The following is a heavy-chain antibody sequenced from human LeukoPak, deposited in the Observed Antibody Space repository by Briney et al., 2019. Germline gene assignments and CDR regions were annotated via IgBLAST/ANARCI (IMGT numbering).Heavy chain of an antibody. D-gene: IGHD2-2*01. CDR3: ARLADYCSSASCYRLFDY. J-gene: IGHJ4*02. CDR2: IYYSGST. Sequence: SETLSLTCAVYGGSFSGYYWSWLRQPPGKGLEWIGSIYYSGSTYYNPSLKSRVTISVDTSENQFSLKLSSVTAADTAVYYCARLADYCSSASCYRLFDYWGQGTLVTVSS. V-gene: IGHV4-34*01. CDR1: GGSFSGYY.